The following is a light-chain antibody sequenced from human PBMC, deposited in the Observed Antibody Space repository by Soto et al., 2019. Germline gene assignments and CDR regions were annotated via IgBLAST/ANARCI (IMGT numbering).Light chain of an antibody. Sequence: DLQMTQSPPSLSASVGDRVTITCRASQNIREYLNWYQQKPGKAPKLLIYAASTLQSGAPSRFSCSGSWSAFTLTISSLQPEDFATYYCQQSFTSPFFTVGPGTKVD. CDR1: QNIREY. CDR2: AAS. V-gene: IGKV1-39*01. CDR3: QQSFTSPFFT. J-gene: IGKJ3*01.